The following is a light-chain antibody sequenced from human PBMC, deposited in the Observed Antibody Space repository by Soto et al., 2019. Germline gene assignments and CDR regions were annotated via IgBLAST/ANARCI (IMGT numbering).Light chain of an antibody. CDR3: AAWDGSLNGVV. CDR1: DSNIGSNT. CDR2: SSN. V-gene: IGLV1-44*01. Sequence: QSVLTQPPSASGTPGQRVTISCSGSDSNIGSNTVNWYQQLPGTAPKLLVYSSNQRPSGVPDRFSGSKSGTLASLAISGLQSEDEADYYCAAWDGSLNGVVFGGGTKLTVL. J-gene: IGLJ3*02.